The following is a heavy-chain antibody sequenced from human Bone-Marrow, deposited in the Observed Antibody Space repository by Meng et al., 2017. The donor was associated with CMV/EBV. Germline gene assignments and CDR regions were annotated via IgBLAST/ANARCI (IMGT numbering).Heavy chain of an antibody. Sequence: ASVKVSCKASGYTFTSYAMHWVRQAPGQGLEWMGWINPNSGGTNYAQKFQGRVTMTRDTSISTAYMELSRLRSDDTAVYYCARDPVVPAALDYWGQGTLVTVSS. V-gene: IGHV1-2*02. CDR2: INPNSGGT. D-gene: IGHD2-2*01. J-gene: IGHJ4*02. CDR3: ARDPVVPAALDY. CDR1: GYTFTSYA.